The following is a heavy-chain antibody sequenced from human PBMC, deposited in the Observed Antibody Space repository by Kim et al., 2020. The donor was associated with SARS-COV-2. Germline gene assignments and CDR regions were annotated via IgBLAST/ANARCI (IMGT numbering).Heavy chain of an antibody. V-gene: IGHV3-30*01. CDR3: ARDPDDYGDYVYAFDI. D-gene: IGHD4-17*01. J-gene: IGHJ3*02. Sequence: SVKGRLTSSKDNSKNTLYLQMNSLRAEDTAVYYCARDPDDYGDYVYAFDIWGQGTIVTVSS.